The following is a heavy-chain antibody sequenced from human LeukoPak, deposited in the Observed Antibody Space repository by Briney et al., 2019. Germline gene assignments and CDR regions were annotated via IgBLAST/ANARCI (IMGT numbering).Heavy chain of an antibody. D-gene: IGHD3-22*01. Sequence: ETLSLTCAVYGGSFSGYYWSWVRQAPGKGLEWVSVIYSGGSTYYADSVKGRFTISRDNSKNTLYLQMNSLRAEDTAVYYCARDTHYYDSSGYYYQYYYYYMDVWGKGTTVTISS. CDR1: GGSFSGYY. V-gene: IGHV3-66*01. J-gene: IGHJ6*03. CDR3: ARDTHYYDSSGYYYQYYYYYMDV. CDR2: IYSGGST.